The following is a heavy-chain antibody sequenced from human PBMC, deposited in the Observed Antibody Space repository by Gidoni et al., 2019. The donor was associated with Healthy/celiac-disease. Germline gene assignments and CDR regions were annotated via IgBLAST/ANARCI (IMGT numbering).Heavy chain of an antibody. CDR1: GFTFRNAW. Sequence: EVQLVESGGALVKPGGSLRLSCAASGFTFRNAWMSLVRQAPGKGLEVVGRSKSKTDGGTTDYAAPVKGRFTISRDDSKNTLYLQMNSLKTEDTAVYYCTTDSGMLGPYYYYGMDVGGQGTTVTVSS. CDR2: SKSKTDGGTT. J-gene: IGHJ6*02. V-gene: IGHV3-15*02. CDR3: TTDSGMLGPYYYYGMDV. D-gene: IGHD2-8*01.